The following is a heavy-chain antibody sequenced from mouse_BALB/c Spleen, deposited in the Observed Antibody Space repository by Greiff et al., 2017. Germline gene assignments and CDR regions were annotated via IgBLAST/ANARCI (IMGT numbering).Heavy chain of an antibody. J-gene: IGHJ4*01. CDR3: ARRGLRRKDAMDY. CDR1: GFSLTSYG. D-gene: IGHD2-4*01. CDR2: IWSGGST. Sequence: VQLQQSGPGLVQPSQSLSITFTVSGFSLTSYGVHWVRQSPGKGLEWLGVIWSGGSTDYNAAFISRLSISKDNSKSQVFFKMNSLQANDTAIYYCARRGLRRKDAMDYWGQGTSVTVSS. V-gene: IGHV2-2*02.